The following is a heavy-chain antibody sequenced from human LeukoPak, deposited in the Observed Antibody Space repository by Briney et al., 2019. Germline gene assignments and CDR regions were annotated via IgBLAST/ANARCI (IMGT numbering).Heavy chain of an antibody. V-gene: IGHV4-61*05. CDR2: IYYSGST. D-gene: IGHD5-18*01. J-gene: IGHJ6*03. CDR1: GGSISRSGYY. Sequence: SETLSLTCTVSGGSISRSGYYWGWIRQPPGKGLEWIGYIYYSGSTNYKSSLKSRVTISVDTSKNQFSLKLSSVTAADTAVYYCARTTEGGYSYGYFYYYYMDVWGKGTTVTISS. CDR3: ARTTEGGYSYGYFYYYYMDV.